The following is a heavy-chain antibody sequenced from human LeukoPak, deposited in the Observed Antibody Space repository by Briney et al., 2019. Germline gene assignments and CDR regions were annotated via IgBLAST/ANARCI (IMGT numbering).Heavy chain of an antibody. Sequence: VASVKVSCKASGYTFTSYDINWVRQATGQGLEWMGWMNPNSGNTGYAQKFQGRVTMTWNTSISTAYMELSSLRSEDTAVYYCARGTLTPTYYYGSGSLWGQGTLVTVSS. D-gene: IGHD3-10*01. CDR3: ARGTLTPTYYYGSGSL. CDR1: GYTFTSYD. J-gene: IGHJ4*02. CDR2: MNPNSGNT. V-gene: IGHV1-8*01.